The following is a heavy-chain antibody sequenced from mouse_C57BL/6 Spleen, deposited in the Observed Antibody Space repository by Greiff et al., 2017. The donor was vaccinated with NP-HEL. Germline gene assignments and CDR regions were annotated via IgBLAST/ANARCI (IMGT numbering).Heavy chain of an antibody. CDR2: IYPRSGNT. Sequence: VKLQESGAELARPGASVKLSCKASGYTFTSYGISWVKQRTGQGLEWIGEIYPRSGNTYYNEKFKGKATLTADKSSSTAYMELRSLTSEDSAVYFCARESYYYGSSSPGYFDVWGTGTTVTVSS. D-gene: IGHD1-1*01. J-gene: IGHJ1*03. CDR1: GYTFTSYG. CDR3: ARESYYYGSSSPGYFDV. V-gene: IGHV1-81*01.